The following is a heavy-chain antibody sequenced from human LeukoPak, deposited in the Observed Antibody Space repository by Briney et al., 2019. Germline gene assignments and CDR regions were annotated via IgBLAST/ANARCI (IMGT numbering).Heavy chain of an antibody. CDR2: IKQEGSEK. V-gene: IGHV3-7*01. D-gene: IGHD2-2*02. CDR3: ATNSGGYCSTTNCYTGRFDY. J-gene: IGHJ4*02. Sequence: GWSLTHSCPASGFPFSNYRMSWVRQAPWKGLDWVANIKQEGSEKYYVDSVKGRFTIYRDNDKNKLYLQMNSLRAEDTAVYYCATNSGGYCSTTNCYTGRFDYWGQGTLVTVSS. CDR1: GFPFSNYR.